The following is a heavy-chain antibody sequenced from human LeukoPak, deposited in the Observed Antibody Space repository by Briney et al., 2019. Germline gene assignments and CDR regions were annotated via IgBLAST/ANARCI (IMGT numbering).Heavy chain of an antibody. CDR2: IFYSGGT. CDR1: GGSISSYY. V-gene: IGHV4-59*01. CDR3: ARTSGITVFAV. D-gene: IGHD3-3*01. J-gene: IGHJ4*02. Sequence: KPSETLSLTCTVSGGSISSYYWNWIRQPPGKGLEWIGYIFYSGGTHYNASLKSRVTMSVDTSKNEFSLKVSSVTAADTAVYYCARTSGITVFAVWGQGTLVTVSS.